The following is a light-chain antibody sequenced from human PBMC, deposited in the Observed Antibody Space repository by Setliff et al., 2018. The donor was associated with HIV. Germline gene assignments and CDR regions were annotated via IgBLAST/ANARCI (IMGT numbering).Light chain of an antibody. Sequence: QSALTQPASVSGSPGQSITISCTGTSSDVGGYKSVSWYQQHPGKAPKLMIYEVSNRPSGVSNRFSGSKSGNTASLTISGLQAEDEADYYCSSYTSSSTYVFGTGTRSPS. V-gene: IGLV2-14*01. J-gene: IGLJ1*01. CDR3: SSYTSSSTYV. CDR1: SSDVGGYKS. CDR2: EVS.